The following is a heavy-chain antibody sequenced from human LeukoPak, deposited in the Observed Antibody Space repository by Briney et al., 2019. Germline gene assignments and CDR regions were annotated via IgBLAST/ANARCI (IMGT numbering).Heavy chain of an antibody. J-gene: IGHJ4*02. CDR1: GGAFNSSL. Sequence: SVKVSCKASGGAFNSSLINWVRQAPGQGLEWMGGIIPMFGAANYGQKFQGRVTITADASTTTAYMELSRLRSDDTAVYYCARAPPGGVVVVAATIDYWGQGTLVTVSS. D-gene: IGHD2-15*01. CDR2: IIPMFGAA. V-gene: IGHV1-69*13. CDR3: ARAPPGGVVVVAATIDY.